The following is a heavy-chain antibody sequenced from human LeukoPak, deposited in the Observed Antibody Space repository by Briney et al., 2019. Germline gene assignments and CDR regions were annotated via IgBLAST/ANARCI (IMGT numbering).Heavy chain of an antibody. CDR1: GYTFTGYY. J-gene: IGHJ4*02. CDR3: ARGPPNWGYDY. Sequence: GASVKVSCKASGYTFTGYYMHWVRQAPGQGLEWMGRINPNSGGTNYAQKFQGRVTMTRNTSISTAYMELSSLRSDDTAVYYCARGPPNWGYDYWGPGTLVTVSS. CDR2: INPNSGGT. V-gene: IGHV1-2*06. D-gene: IGHD7-27*01.